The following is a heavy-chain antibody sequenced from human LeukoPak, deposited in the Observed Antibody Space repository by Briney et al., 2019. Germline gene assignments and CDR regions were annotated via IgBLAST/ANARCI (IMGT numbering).Heavy chain of an antibody. CDR1: GYTFTSYA. Sequence: ASVNVSCKASGYTFTSYAMHWVRQAPGQRLEWMGWINAGNGNTKYSQKFQGRVTMTRDTSTSTIYMELSSLRSEDTAVYYCARDGRTYNTSWFYFDYWGQGTLVTVSS. CDR2: INAGNGNT. D-gene: IGHD6-13*01. J-gene: IGHJ4*02. V-gene: IGHV1-3*01. CDR3: ARDGRTYNTSWFYFDY.